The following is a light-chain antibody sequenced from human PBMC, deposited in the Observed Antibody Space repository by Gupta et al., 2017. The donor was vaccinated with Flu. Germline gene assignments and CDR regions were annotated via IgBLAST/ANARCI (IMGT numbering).Light chain of an antibody. V-gene: IGLV2-14*01. CDR1: SSDVGGYNY. CDR2: EVS. Sequence: SITISCTGTSSDVGGYNYVSWYQQHPGKAPKLMIYEVSKRPSGVSNRFSGSKSGNTASLTISGRQAEDEADYYCSSYTSSSTVVFGGGTKLTVL. CDR3: SSYTSSSTVV. J-gene: IGLJ2*01.